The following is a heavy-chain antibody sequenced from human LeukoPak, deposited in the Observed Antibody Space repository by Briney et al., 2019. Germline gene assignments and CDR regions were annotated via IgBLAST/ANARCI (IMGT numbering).Heavy chain of an antibody. V-gene: IGHV7-4-1*02. Sequence: GASVKVSCRASGYTFTTYAINWVRQAPGQGLEYMGWIRTNTGSPTYAQGFTGRFVFSLDTSVNTAYLQISSLKAEDTAVYYCAKDLDSAAFDIWGQGTTVTVSS. CDR1: GYTFTTYA. CDR2: IRTNTGSP. D-gene: IGHD2-15*01. CDR3: AKDLDSAAFDI. J-gene: IGHJ3*02.